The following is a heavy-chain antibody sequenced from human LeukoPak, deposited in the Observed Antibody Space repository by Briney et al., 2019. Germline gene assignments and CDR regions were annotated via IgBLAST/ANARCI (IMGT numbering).Heavy chain of an antibody. D-gene: IGHD3-3*01. Sequence: GGSLRLSCAASGFTFSSYNMNWVRQAPGKGLEWVSYTSSSSNTIYYADSVKGRFTISRDNAKNSLYLQMNSLRAEDTAVYYCAKEVYDLGTRSDYWGQGTPVTVSS. V-gene: IGHV3-48*01. CDR2: TSSSSNTI. CDR3: AKEVYDLGTRSDY. J-gene: IGHJ4*02. CDR1: GFTFSSYN.